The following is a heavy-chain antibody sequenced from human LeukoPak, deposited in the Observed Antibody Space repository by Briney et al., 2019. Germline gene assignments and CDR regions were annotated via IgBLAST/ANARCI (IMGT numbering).Heavy chain of an antibody. D-gene: IGHD6-13*01. V-gene: IGHV4-39*07. Sequence: SETLSLTCTVSGGSISSSSYYWGWIRQPPGKGLEWIGSIYYSGSTYYNPSLKSRVTISVDTSKNQFSLKLSSVTAADTAVYYCARDRLNSIVAAPSLWGQGTLVTVSS. J-gene: IGHJ4*02. CDR3: ARDRLNSIVAAPSL. CDR1: GGSISSSSYY. CDR2: IYYSGST.